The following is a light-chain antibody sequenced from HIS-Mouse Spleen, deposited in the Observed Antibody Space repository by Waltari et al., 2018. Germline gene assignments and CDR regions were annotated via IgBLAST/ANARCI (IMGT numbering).Light chain of an antibody. CDR2: DDS. CDR3: QVWDSSSDHVV. Sequence: SYELTQPPSVSVSPGQTASITCSGDKLGDKYACRYQQKQGQSPVLVVYDDSDRPSGIPERFSGSNSGNTATLTISRVEAGDEADYYCQVWDSSSDHVVFGGGTKLTVL. CDR1: KLGDKY. V-gene: IGLV3-1*01. J-gene: IGLJ2*01.